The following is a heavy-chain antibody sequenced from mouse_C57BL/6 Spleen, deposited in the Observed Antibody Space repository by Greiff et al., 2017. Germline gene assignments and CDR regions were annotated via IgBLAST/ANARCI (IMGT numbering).Heavy chain of an antibody. CDR3: ASTVVEGGVPYYFDY. Sequence: DVKLVESGGGLVKPGGSLKLSCAASGFTFSDYGMHWVRQAPEKGLEWVAYISSGSSTIYYADTVKGRFTISRDNAKNTLFLQMTSLRSEDTAMYYCASTVVEGGVPYYFDYWGQGTTLTVSS. CDR1: GFTFSDYG. D-gene: IGHD1-1*01. CDR2: ISSGSSTI. V-gene: IGHV5-17*01. J-gene: IGHJ2*01.